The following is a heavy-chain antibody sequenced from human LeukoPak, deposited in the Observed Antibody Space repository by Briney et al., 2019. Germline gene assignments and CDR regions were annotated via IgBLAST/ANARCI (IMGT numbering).Heavy chain of an antibody. D-gene: IGHD6-19*01. J-gene: IGHJ4*02. CDR1: GYSFTNYW. CDR2: IYPGDSDT. CDR3: ARSPRVAVAESVFDY. Sequence: GESLKISCKGSGYSFTNYWIGWVRQMPGKGLEWMGIIYPGDSDTRYSPSFQGQVTISADKSISTAYLQWSSLKASDTAMYYCARSPRVAVAESVFDYWGQGTLVTVSS. V-gene: IGHV5-51*01.